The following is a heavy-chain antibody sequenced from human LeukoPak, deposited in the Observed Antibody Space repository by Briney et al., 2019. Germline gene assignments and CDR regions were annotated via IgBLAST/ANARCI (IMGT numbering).Heavy chain of an antibody. Sequence: SETLSPTCTVFGGSISNYYWSWIRQLPGKGLEWIGYNSYSGITNYNPSLKSRATISVDTSKNQFSLKVTSVTAADTAIYYCARLSTNLRRLDSWGQGTLVTVSS. CDR2: NSYSGIT. CDR3: ARLSTNLRRLDS. CDR1: GGSISNYY. J-gene: IGHJ5*01. V-gene: IGHV4-59*08.